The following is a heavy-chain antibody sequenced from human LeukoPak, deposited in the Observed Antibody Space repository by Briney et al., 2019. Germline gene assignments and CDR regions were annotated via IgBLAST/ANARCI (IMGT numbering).Heavy chain of an antibody. J-gene: IGHJ5*02. CDR2: IYYSGST. D-gene: IGHD4-17*01. CDR3: ARANWAGDDDYGDYNWFDP. V-gene: IGHV4-59*11. Sequence: SETLSLTCTVSGGSISSHYWSWIRQPPGKGLEWIGYIYYSGSTNYNPSLKSRVTISVDTSKNQFSLKLSSVTAADTAVYYCARANWAGDDDYGDYNWFDPWGQGTLVTVSS. CDR1: GGSISSHY.